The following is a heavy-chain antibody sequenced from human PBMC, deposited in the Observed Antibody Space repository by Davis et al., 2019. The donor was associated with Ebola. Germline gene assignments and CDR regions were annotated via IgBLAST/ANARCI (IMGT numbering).Heavy chain of an antibody. CDR3: ARAHFYDSSGHIDS. CDR1: DFSFTNYG. CDR2: ISFDGSKK. Sequence: GESLKISCAASDFSFTNYGMHWVRQAPGKGLEWVAVISFDGSKKYYAESVKGRFTISRDNSKNTLYLQMSSLRAEDTAVFYCARAHFYDSSGHIDSWGQGTLVSVSS. J-gene: IGHJ4*02. D-gene: IGHD3-22*01. V-gene: IGHV3-30*03.